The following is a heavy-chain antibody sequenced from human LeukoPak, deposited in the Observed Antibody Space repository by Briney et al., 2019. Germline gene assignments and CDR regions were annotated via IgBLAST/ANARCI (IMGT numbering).Heavy chain of an antibody. CDR1: GGSISSSSYY. CDR2: IYYSGNT. V-gene: IGHV4-39*07. D-gene: IGHD5-12*01. Sequence: PSETLSLTCTVSGGSISSSSYYWVWIRQPPEKGLEWIGSIYYSGNTFYNPSLKSRVTISVDTSKNQFSLKLSSVTAADTAVYYCARDVSGYSETTFDYWGQGTLVTVSS. CDR3: ARDVSGYSETTFDY. J-gene: IGHJ4*02.